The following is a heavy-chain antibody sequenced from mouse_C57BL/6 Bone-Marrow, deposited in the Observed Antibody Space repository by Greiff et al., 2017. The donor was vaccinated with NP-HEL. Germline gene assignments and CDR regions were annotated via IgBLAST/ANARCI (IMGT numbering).Heavy chain of an antibody. CDR2: IFPSDSET. CDR1: GYTFTSYW. J-gene: IGHJ2*01. D-gene: IGHD2-4*01. CDR3: ATPTYDYDLDY. Sequence: VQLQQPGAELVRPGSSVKLSCKASGYTFTSYWMDWVKQRPGQGLEWIGNIFPSDSETHYNQKFKDKATLTVDKSSSTAYMQLSSLTSEVSAVYYCATPTYDYDLDYWGQGTTLTVSS. V-gene: IGHV1-61*01.